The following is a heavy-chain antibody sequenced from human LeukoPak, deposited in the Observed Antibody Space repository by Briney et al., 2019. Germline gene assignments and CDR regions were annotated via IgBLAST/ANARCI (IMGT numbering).Heavy chain of an antibody. CDR2: IIPIFGTA. CDR1: GGTFSSYA. CDR3: ARVVGYCSGGSCYSSSFDY. J-gene: IGHJ4*02. D-gene: IGHD2-15*01. Sequence: GSSVKVSCKASGGTFSSYAISWVRQAPGQGLEWMGGIIPIFGTANYAQKFQGRVTITADESTSAAYMELSSLRSEDTAVYYCARVVGYCSGGSCYSSSFDYWGQGTLVTVSS. V-gene: IGHV1-69*01.